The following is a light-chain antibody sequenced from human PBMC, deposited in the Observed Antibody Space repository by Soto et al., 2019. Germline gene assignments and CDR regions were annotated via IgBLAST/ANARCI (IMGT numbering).Light chain of an antibody. J-gene: IGKJ3*01. V-gene: IGKV3-20*01. Sequence: EIVLTQSPGTLSLSPGERATLSCRASQRVSSDRFLAWYQQRPGQAPRLLIYGVSSRATGVPDRFRGSGSGTDFTLTISRLEPEDFAVYYCHQYGSSPFSFGSGTRVNIK. CDR3: HQYGSSPFS. CDR1: QRVSSDRF. CDR2: GVS.